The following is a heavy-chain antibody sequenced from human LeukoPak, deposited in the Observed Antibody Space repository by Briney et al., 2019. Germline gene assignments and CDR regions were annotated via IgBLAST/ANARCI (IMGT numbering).Heavy chain of an antibody. J-gene: IGHJ6*03. D-gene: IGHD2-2*02. CDR3: ARVGCSSTSCYTYYYYYMDV. CDR2: MNPNSGNT. Sequence: GASVKVSCKASGYTFTSYDINCVRQATGQGLEWMGWMNPNSGNTGYAQKFQGRVTITRNTSISTAYMELSSLRSEDTAVYYCARVGCSSTSCYTYYYYYMDVWGKGTTVTVSS. CDR1: GYTFTSYD. V-gene: IGHV1-8*03.